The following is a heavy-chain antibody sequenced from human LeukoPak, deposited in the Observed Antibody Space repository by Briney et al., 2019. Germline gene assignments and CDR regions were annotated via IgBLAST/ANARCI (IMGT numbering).Heavy chain of an antibody. CDR2: INHSGST. CDR3: ARGYCSGGSCYSYYYYNYMDV. CDR1: GGSISGYY. J-gene: IGHJ6*03. Sequence: PSETLSLTCTVSGGSISGYYWSWIRQPPGKGLEWIGEINHSGSTNYNPSLKSRVTISVDTSKNQFSLKLSSVTAADTAVYYCARGYCSGGSCYSYYYYNYMDVWGKGTTVTVSS. D-gene: IGHD2-15*01. V-gene: IGHV4-34*01.